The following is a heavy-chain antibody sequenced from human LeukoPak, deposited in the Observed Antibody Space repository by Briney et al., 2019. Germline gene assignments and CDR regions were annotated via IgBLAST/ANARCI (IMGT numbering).Heavy chain of an antibody. CDR1: GFTFSRNA. D-gene: IGHD2-8*02. V-gene: IGHV3-30*02. Sequence: GGSLRLSCAASGFTFSRNAIHWVRQGPGKGLEWVSYIAHHGSNKYYADSVKGRFTISRDNSKRTLYLQMDSLRADDTAVYYCAKDGSWSCTDWGQGTLVTVSS. J-gene: IGHJ4*02. CDR3: AKDGSWSCTD. CDR2: IAHHGSNK.